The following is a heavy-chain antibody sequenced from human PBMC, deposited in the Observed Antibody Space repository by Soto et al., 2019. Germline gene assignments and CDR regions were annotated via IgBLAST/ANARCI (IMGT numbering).Heavy chain of an antibody. CDR2: IIPIFGTA. V-gene: IGHV1-69*13. Sequence: SVKVSCKASGGTFSSYAIRWVRQAPGQGLEWMGGIIPIFGTANYAQKFQGRVTITADESTSTAYMELSSLRSEDTAVYYCASKDGSGSYPNYYYYGMDVWGQGTTVTVSS. J-gene: IGHJ6*02. D-gene: IGHD3-10*01. CDR1: GGTFSSYA. CDR3: ASKDGSGSYPNYYYYGMDV.